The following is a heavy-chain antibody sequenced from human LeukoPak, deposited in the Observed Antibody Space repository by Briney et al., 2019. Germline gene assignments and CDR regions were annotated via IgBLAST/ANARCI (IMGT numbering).Heavy chain of an antibody. Sequence: PSETLSLTCAVYGGSFSGYYGSWIRQPPGKGLEWIGEINHSGSTNYNPSLKSRVTILVDTSKNQFSLKLSSMTAADTAVYYCARVGTGGYSSSSGLDYWGQGTLVTVSS. CDR2: INHSGST. CDR1: GGSFSGYY. V-gene: IGHV4-34*01. J-gene: IGHJ4*02. D-gene: IGHD6-6*01. CDR3: ARVGTGGYSSSSGLDY.